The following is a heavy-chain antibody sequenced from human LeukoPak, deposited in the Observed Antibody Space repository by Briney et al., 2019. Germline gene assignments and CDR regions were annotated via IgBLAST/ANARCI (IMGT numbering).Heavy chain of an antibody. CDR3: ARDSSRYFDL. D-gene: IGHD6-6*01. CDR1: GFTFSSYS. Sequence: GGSLRLSCAASGFTFSSYSMNWVRQDPGKGLEWVSSISSSSSYIYYADSVKGRFTISRENAKNSLYLQMNSLRAGDTAVYYCARDSSRYFDLWGRGTLVTVSS. J-gene: IGHJ2*01. CDR2: ISSSSSYI. V-gene: IGHV3-21*01.